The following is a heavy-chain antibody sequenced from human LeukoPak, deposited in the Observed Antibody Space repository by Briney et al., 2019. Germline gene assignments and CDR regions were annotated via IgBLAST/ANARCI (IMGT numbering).Heavy chain of an antibody. V-gene: IGHV1-2*02. CDR2: INPNRGGT. CDR1: GYTFTGYY. J-gene: IGHJ4*02. CDR3: ARDLMTTVTLGYFDY. Sequence: GASVKVSCKASGYTFTGYYMHWVRQAPGQGLEWMGWINPNRGGTNYAQKFQGRVTMTRDTSISTAYMELSRLRSDDTAVYYCARDLMTTVTLGYFDYWGQGTLVTVSS. D-gene: IGHD4-17*01.